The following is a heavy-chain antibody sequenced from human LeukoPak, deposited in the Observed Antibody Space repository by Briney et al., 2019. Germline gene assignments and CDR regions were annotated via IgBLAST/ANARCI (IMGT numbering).Heavy chain of an antibody. V-gene: IGHV4-39*07. D-gene: IGHD3-9*01. Sequence: SETLSLTCTVSSGSISSSGYYWGWIRQPPGKGLEWMGSIDYSGNTCYHPSLRSRITISLDTSKNQFSLKLSSVTAADTAVYYCARDRGNFDVDYWGQGTLVTVSS. CDR1: SGSISSSGYY. CDR3: ARDRGNFDVDY. CDR2: IDYSGNT. J-gene: IGHJ4*02.